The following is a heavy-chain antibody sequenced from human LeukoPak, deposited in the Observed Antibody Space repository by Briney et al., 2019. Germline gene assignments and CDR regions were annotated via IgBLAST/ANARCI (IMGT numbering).Heavy chain of an antibody. J-gene: IGHJ5*02. V-gene: IGHV4-39*01. D-gene: IGHD3-10*01. Sequence: SETLSLTCSVSGGSISSSNYYWGWIRQPPGKGLEWIGTIYYGGSTYYNPSLKSRVTISVDTSKNQFSLKLSSVTAADTAMYFCAGVRGIISRNWFDPWGHGTLVTVSS. CDR2: IYYGGST. CDR1: GGSISSSNYY. CDR3: AGVRGIISRNWFDP.